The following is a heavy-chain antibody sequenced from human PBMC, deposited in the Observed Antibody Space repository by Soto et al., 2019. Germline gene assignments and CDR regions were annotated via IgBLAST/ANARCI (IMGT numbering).Heavy chain of an antibody. CDR2: IGSRGDST. CDR1: GFTFSSFA. CDR3: AKDLIYGYNSGRPFDS. Sequence: EVQLLESGGGLVQPGGSLRLSCAASGFTFSSFAMSWVRRAPGKGLEWVSAIGSRGDSTYYADSVKGRFTISRDNSKNTLYLQMNSLRAEDTAVCYCAKDLIYGYNSGRPFDSWGQGTLVTVSS. D-gene: IGHD6-19*01. V-gene: IGHV3-23*01. J-gene: IGHJ4*02.